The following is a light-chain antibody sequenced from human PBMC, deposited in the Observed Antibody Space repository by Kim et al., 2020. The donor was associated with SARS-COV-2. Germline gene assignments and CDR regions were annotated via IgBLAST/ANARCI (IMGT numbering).Light chain of an antibody. CDR1: SSNIGAGYD. J-gene: IGLJ1*01. CDR2: GNS. CDR3: QSFDSSLSGYL. Sequence: QRVTISCTGSSSNIGAGYDVHWYQNLPGTAPKLLIYGNSNRPSGVPDRFSGSKSGTSASLAITGLQAEDEADYYCQSFDSSLSGYLFGTGTKVTVL. V-gene: IGLV1-40*01.